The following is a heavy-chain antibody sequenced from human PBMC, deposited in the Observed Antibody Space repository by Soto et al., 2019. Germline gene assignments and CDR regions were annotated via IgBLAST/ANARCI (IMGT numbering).Heavy chain of an antibody. D-gene: IGHD3-3*01. Sequence: QVQLVQSGAEVKKPGASVKVSCQASGYTFSDYYIHWVRRAPGQGLEWMGWINPNSGTTNYAQNFEGWVTMTRDTPITTASMELRRLRSDDTAVYYCARTPVASIIPSYYYGMDVWGQGTTVTVSS. J-gene: IGHJ6*02. CDR1: GYTFSDYY. CDR3: ARTPVASIIPSYYYGMDV. V-gene: IGHV1-2*04. CDR2: INPNSGTT.